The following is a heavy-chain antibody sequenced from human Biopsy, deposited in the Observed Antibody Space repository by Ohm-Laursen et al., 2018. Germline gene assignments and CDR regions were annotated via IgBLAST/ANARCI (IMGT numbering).Heavy chain of an antibody. Sequence: VTLSLTCTVSGGAMRSDYRSWIRQSPGKGLEWIGDISNRGSTNYNPSLRGRVTISVEPSKNQFSLKLSSVTAADTAVFFRARLYRLDDYWNDDPPDAFDVWGQGTRVTVSS. CDR1: GGAMRSDY. D-gene: IGHD3-3*01. V-gene: IGHV4-59*01. CDR2: ISNRGST. J-gene: IGHJ3*01. CDR3: ARLYRLDDYWNDDPPDAFDV.